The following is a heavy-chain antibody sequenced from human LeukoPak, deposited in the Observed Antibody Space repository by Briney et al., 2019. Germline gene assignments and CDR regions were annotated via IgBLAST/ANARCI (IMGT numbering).Heavy chain of an antibody. J-gene: IGHJ5*02. CDR1: GYTFTSYD. D-gene: IGHD3-22*01. CDR2: MNPNSGNT. Sequence: ASVKVSCKASGYTFTSYDINWVRQATGQGLEWMGWMNPNSGNTGYAQKFQGRVTMTRNTSISTAYMELSSLRSADTAVYYCARDNPPITMIEHSITQPHHWFDPWGQGTLVTVSS. V-gene: IGHV1-8*01. CDR3: ARDNPPITMIEHSITQPHHWFDP.